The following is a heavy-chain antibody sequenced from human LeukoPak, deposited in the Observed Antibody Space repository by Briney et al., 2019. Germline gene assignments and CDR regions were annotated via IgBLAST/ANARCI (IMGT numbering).Heavy chain of an antibody. J-gene: IGHJ4*02. CDR1: GFTFSSYA. CDR2: ISYDGSNK. V-gene: IGHV3-30-3*01. D-gene: IGHD3-22*01. Sequence: SGGSLRLSCAASGFTFSSYAMHWVRQAPGKGLEWVAVISYDGSNKYYADSVKGRFTISRDNSKNTLYLQMNSLRAEDTAVYYCARDNYDSSGYAIPFDYWGQGTLVTVSS. CDR3: ARDNYDSSGYAIPFDY.